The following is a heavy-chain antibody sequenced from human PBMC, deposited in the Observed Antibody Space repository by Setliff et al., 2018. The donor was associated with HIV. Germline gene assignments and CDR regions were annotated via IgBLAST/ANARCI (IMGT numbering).Heavy chain of an antibody. J-gene: IGHJ4*02. D-gene: IGHD2-2*01. Sequence: ESLKISCQGSGYNFVDYSIAWVRQVPGKGLEWMGIIYPVDSETRYSPSFQGQVTISADKSINTAYPQWTTLKASDSAMYYCARPRGNDYAGSGFDNWGQGTLVTVSS. CDR3: ARPRGNDYAGSGFDN. CDR2: IYPVDSET. CDR1: GYNFVDYS. V-gene: IGHV5-51*01.